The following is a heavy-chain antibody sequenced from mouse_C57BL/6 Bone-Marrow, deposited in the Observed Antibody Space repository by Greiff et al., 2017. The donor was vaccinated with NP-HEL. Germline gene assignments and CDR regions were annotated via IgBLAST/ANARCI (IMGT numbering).Heavy chain of an antibody. V-gene: IGHV1-82*01. CDR2: IYPGDGDT. CDR3: ARNYYYGSSRRYFDV. CDR1: GYAFSSSW. Sequence: VQLQESGPELVKPGASVKISCKASGYAFSSSWMNWVKQRPGKGLEWIGRIYPGDGDTNSNGKFKGKATLTADKSSSTAYMQLISLTSEDSAVYFCARNYYYGSSRRYFDVWGTGTTVTVSS. J-gene: IGHJ1*03. D-gene: IGHD1-1*01.